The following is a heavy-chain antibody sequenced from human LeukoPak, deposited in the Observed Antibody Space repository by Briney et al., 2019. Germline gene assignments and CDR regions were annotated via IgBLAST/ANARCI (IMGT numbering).Heavy chain of an antibody. Sequence: GGSLRLSCAASGFTFSSYAMSWVRQAPVKGLEWVSVISGSGGSTYYADSVKGRFTISRDNSKNTLYLQMNSLRVEDTAVYYCAKDRGEQLLPHNWFDPWGQGTLVTVSS. CDR1: GFTFSSYA. CDR2: ISGSGGST. V-gene: IGHV3-23*01. D-gene: IGHD3-16*01. J-gene: IGHJ5*02. CDR3: AKDRGEQLLPHNWFDP.